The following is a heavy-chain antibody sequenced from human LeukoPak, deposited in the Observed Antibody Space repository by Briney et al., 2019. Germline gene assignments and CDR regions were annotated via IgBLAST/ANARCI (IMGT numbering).Heavy chain of an antibody. V-gene: IGHV4-59*12. CDR3: ARVMYGEGVRFDP. CDR2: IYYSGST. CDR1: GAFISSYH. D-gene: IGHD2-8*01. J-gene: IGHJ5*02. Sequence: SETLSLTYTVSGAFISSYHWSWIRQPPGKGLEWIGYIYYSGSTTYNPSLKSRLTMSLETSKNQFSLELNSVTAADTAVYYCARVMYGEGVRFDPWGQGTLVTVSS.